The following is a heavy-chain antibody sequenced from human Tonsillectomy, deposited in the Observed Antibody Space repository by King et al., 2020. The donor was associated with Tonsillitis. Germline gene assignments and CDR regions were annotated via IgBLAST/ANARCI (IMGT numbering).Heavy chain of an antibody. CDR1: GGSIITTDYY. Sequence: LQLQESGPGLVKPSETLSLTCTVSGGSIITTDYYWGWMRQSPGEGLEWIGSVFYSGDAYYNPSLKSRVTISVDTSKSQFSLRLNSVTAADTAVYYCARQGGRGYDILTGYPIEYWGQGTLITVSS. CDR3: ARQGGRGYDILTGYPIEY. CDR2: VFYSGDA. J-gene: IGHJ4*02. D-gene: IGHD3-9*01. V-gene: IGHV4-39*07.